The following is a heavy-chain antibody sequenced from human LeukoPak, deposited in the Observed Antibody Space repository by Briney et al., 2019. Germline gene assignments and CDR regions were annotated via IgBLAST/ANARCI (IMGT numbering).Heavy chain of an antibody. CDR1: GFTFSSYS. D-gene: IGHD6-6*01. J-gene: IGHJ4*02. Sequence: GGSLRLSCAASGFTFSSYSMNWVRQAPGKGLEWVSSISSSSYIYYADSVKGRFTISRDNAKNSLYLQMNSLRAEDTAVYYCARDYSPEDSSTLDYWGQGTLVTVSS. V-gene: IGHV3-21*01. CDR2: ISSSSYI. CDR3: ARDYSPEDSSTLDY.